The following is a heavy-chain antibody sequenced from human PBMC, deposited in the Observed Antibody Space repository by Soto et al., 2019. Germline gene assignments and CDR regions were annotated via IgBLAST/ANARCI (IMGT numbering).Heavy chain of an antibody. CDR2: IIPTFGTA. J-gene: IGHJ2*01. D-gene: IGHD5-12*01. Sequence: QVQLVQSGAEVKKPGSSVTVSCKASGGTFSSYTISWVRQAPGQGLEWMGGIIPTFGTANYAPHFQGRVTITADESTSTAYMELTSLRSEDTAVYYCARGNHRWLQLWYFDLWGRGTLVTVSS. CDR1: GGTFSSYT. V-gene: IGHV1-69*12. CDR3: ARGNHRWLQLWYFDL.